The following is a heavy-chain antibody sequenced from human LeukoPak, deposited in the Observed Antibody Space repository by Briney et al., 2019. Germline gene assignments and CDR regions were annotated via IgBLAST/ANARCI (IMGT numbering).Heavy chain of an antibody. CDR1: GGSISSYY. V-gene: IGHV4-59*01. D-gene: IGHD6-6*01. J-gene: IGHJ5*02. CDR3: ARGSIAARSSPEYNWFDP. Sequence: PSETLSLTCTVSGGSISSYYWSWIRQPPGKGLEWIGYIYYSGSTNYNPSLKSRVTISVDTSKNQFSLKLSSVTAADTAVYYCARGSIAARSSPEYNWFDPWGQGTLVTVSS. CDR2: IYYSGST.